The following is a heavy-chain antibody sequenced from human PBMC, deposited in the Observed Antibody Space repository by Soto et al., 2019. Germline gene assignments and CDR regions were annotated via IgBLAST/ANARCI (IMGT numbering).Heavy chain of an antibody. CDR1: GFTFTDFA. CDR2: VSSDGSNK. Sequence: PGGSLRLSCAASGFTFTDFAMHWVRQAPGKGLEWVSVVSSDGSNKNYADSVKGRFTISRDNSKNTLYLQMNSLRPEDTAVYYCMSIDFADPWGQGTLVTVSS. CDR3: MSIDFADP. V-gene: IGHV3-30-3*01. J-gene: IGHJ5*02. D-gene: IGHD3-3*01.